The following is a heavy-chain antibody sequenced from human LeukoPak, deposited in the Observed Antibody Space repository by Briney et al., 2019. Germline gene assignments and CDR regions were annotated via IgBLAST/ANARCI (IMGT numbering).Heavy chain of an antibody. CDR3: TRKGSQWDFLVDY. CDR2: ITSSGRYI. D-gene: IGHD2/OR15-2a*01. J-gene: IGHJ4*02. CDR1: GFTFSSYS. V-gene: IGHV3-21*01. Sequence: GGSLRLSCAASGFTFSSYSMNWVRQAPGKGLEWVSSITSSGRYIYYADSVKGRFTISRDNSENSLYLQMDSLIAEDTAVYYCTRKGSQWDFLVDYWGQGTRVAVSS.